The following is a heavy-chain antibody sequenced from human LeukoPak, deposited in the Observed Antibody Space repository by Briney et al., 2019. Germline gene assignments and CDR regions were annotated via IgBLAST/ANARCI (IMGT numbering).Heavy chain of an antibody. V-gene: IGHV4-30-4*08. D-gene: IGHD3-10*01. CDR2: IYYSGST. Sequence: SETLSLTCTVSGGSISSGDYYWSWIRQPPGKGLEWIGYIYYSGSTYYNPSLKSRVTISVDTSKNQFSLKLSSVTAADTAVYYCARDYRDLWFGLNWFDPRGQGTLVTVSS. J-gene: IGHJ5*02. CDR3: ARDYRDLWFGLNWFDP. CDR1: GGSISSGDYY.